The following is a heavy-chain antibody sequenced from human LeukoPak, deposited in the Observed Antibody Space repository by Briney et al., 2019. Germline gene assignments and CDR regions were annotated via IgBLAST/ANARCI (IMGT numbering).Heavy chain of an antibody. D-gene: IGHD2-15*01. CDR3: AKVGDSGGSYFDY. CDR2: IYHSGST. CDR1: GYSISSGYY. J-gene: IGHJ4*02. V-gene: IGHV4-38-2*02. Sequence: SETLSLTCTVSGYSISSGYYWGWIRQPPGKGLEWIGSIYHSGSTYYNPSLKSRVTISVDTSKNQFSLKLSSVTAADTAVYYCAKVGDSGGSYFDYWGQGTLVTVSS.